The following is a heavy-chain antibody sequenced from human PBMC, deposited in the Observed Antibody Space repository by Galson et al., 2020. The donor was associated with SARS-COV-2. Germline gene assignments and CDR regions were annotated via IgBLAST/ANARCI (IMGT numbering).Heavy chain of an antibody. CDR1: GYTFSRYA. CDR3: ARDSGYWYFDI. CDR2: IRPAGDT. Sequence: GGSLRLSCAASGYTFSRYAMHWVRQATGKGLEWVSGIRPAGDTYYSDSVKGRFTISRENAKNSFYLQMNNLRAEDTAVYYCARDSGYWYFDIWGRGTLVTVSS. J-gene: IGHJ2*01. V-gene: IGHV3-13*01.